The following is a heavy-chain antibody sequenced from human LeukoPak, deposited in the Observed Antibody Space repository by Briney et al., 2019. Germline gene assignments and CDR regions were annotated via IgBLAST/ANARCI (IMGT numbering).Heavy chain of an antibody. CDR2: IYYSGST. Sequence: SETLSLTCTVSGGSISSSSYYWGWIRQPPGKGLEWIGSIYYSGSTYYNPSLKSRVTISVDTSKNQFSLKLSSVTAADTAVYYCARRSYYYDSSGYYATVDYWGQGTLVTVSS. CDR1: GGSISSSSYY. D-gene: IGHD3-22*01. CDR3: ARRSYYYDSSGYYATVDY. V-gene: IGHV4-39*01. J-gene: IGHJ4*02.